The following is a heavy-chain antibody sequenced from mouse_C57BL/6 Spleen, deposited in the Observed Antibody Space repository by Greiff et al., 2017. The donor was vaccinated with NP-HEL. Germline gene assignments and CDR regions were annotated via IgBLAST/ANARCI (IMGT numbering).Heavy chain of an antibody. CDR1: GFTFSSYT. Sequence: DVHLVESGGGLVKPGGSLKLSCAASGFTFSSYTMSWVRQTPEKRLEWVATISGGGGNTYYPDSVKGRFTISRDNAKNTLYLQMSSLRSEDTALYYCARHAWGNYWYFDVWGTGTTVTVSS. J-gene: IGHJ1*03. CDR2: ISGGGGNT. D-gene: IGHD2-1*01. V-gene: IGHV5-9*01. CDR3: ARHAWGNYWYFDV.